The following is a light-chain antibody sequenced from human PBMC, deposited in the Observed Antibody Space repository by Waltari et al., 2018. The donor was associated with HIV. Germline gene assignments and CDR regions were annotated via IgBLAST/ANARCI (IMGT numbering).Light chain of an antibody. CDR3: AAWDDSLSGPV. J-gene: IGLJ3*02. Sequence: QSVLTQPPSASGTPGQRVTISCSGSSSNIGSNYVYWYQQPPGTAPKLLIYRNNQRPSGVPDRFSGSESGTSASLDVSGLRSEDEADYYWAAWDDSLSGPVFGGGTKLTVL. CDR1: SSNIGSNY. CDR2: RNN. V-gene: IGLV1-47*01.